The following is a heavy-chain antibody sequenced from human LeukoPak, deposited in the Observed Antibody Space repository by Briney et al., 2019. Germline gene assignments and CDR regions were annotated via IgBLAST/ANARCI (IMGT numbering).Heavy chain of an antibody. J-gene: IGHJ4*02. CDR1: GLTFSDYY. CDR3: TSGYCSGGSCYQGAGY. CDR2: IRNKTNSYTT. Sequence: AGTLRLSCAVSGLTFSDYYMGWVRQPPGKGLQWVGGIRNKTNSYTTDFAASVQDRFTISRDDSKNSLYLQMNSLKTEDTAVYYCTSGYCSGGSCYQGAGYWGQGALVTVSS. D-gene: IGHD2-15*01. V-gene: IGHV3-72*01.